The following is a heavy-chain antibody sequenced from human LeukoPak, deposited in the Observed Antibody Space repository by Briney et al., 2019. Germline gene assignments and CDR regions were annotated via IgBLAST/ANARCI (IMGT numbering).Heavy chain of an antibody. V-gene: IGHV1-8*01. CDR3: ARGRRSLVVVAAGTYYYYYMDV. Sequence: ASVKVSCKASGYTFTSYDINWVRQATGQGLEWMGWMNPNSGNTGCAQKFQGRVTMTRNTSISTAYMELSSLRSEDTAVYYCARGRRSLVVVAAGTYYYYYMDVWGKGTTVTVSS. CDR1: GYTFTSYD. J-gene: IGHJ6*03. CDR2: MNPNSGNT. D-gene: IGHD2-15*01.